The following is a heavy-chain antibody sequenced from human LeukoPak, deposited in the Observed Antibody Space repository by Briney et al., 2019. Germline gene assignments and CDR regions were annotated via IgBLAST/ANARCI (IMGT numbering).Heavy chain of an antibody. Sequence: GGSLRLSCAASGFTFSSYNINWVRQAPGKGLEWVSSISSSSSYIYYADSVKGRFTISRDNAKNSLYLQMNSLRAEDTAVYYCAREGGPYGSGSYSFDYWGQGTLVTVSS. CDR2: ISSSSSYI. V-gene: IGHV3-21*01. D-gene: IGHD3-10*01. CDR3: AREGGPYGSGSYSFDY. J-gene: IGHJ4*02. CDR1: GFTFSSYN.